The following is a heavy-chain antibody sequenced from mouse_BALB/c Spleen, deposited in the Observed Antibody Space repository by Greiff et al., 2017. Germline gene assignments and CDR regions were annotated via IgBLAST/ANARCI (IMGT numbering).Heavy chain of an antibody. J-gene: IGHJ4*01. CDR2: ILPGSGST. CDR1: GYTFSSYW. CDR3: AREGYAMDY. Sequence: QVQLKQSGAELMKPGASVKISCKATGYTFSSYWIEWVKQRPGHGLEWIGEILPGSGSTNYNEKFKGTATFTADTSSNTAYMQHSSLTSEDSAVYYCAREGYAMDYWGQGTSVTVSS. V-gene: IGHV1-9*01.